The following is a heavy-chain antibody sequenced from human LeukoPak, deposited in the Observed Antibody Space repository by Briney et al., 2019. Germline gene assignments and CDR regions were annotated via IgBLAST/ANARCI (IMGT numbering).Heavy chain of an antibody. CDR2: IYYSGST. CDR3: ARHLDQQWEGDY. V-gene: IGHV4-39*01. Sequence: SETLSLTCTVSGGSISSSSYYWGWIRQPPGKGLEWIGSIYYSGSTYYNPSLKSRVTIPVDTSKNQFSLKLSSVTAADTAVYYCARHLDQQWEGDYWGQGTLVTVSS. D-gene: IGHD1-26*01. J-gene: IGHJ4*02. CDR1: GGSISSSSYY.